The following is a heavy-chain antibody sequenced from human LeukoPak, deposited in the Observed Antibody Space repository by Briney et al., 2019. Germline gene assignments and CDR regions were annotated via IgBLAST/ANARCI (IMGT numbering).Heavy chain of an antibody. D-gene: IGHD2-15*01. CDR1: GYTFTSYD. Sequence: ASVKVSCKASGYTFTSYDINWVRQATGQGLEWMGWMNPNSGNTGYAQKFQGRVTMTRNTSISTAFMELSSLRSEDTAVNYCARGGGYCSGGSCYRGFDYWGQGTLVTVSS. V-gene: IGHV1-8*01. J-gene: IGHJ4*02. CDR2: MNPNSGNT. CDR3: ARGGGYCSGGSCYRGFDY.